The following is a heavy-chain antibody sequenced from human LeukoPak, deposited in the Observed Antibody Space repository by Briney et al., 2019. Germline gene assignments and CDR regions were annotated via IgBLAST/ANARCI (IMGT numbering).Heavy chain of an antibody. CDR3: AKMSSWRIVGTTNFDY. CDR1: GFTLSNYA. J-gene: IGHJ4*02. V-gene: IGHV3-23*01. D-gene: IGHD1-26*01. Sequence: GGSLRLSCAVSGFTLSNYAMTWVRQAPGKGLEWVSIIGGGGDYAYYADSVKDRFTASTDISMDTLYLQMNSLRAEDTAIYYCAKMSSWRIVGTTNFDYWGQGTLVTVSS. CDR2: IGGGGDYA.